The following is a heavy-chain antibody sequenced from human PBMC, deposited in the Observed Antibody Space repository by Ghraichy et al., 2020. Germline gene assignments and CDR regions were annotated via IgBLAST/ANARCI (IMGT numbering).Heavy chain of an antibody. J-gene: IGHJ3*02. D-gene: IGHD7-27*01. CDR1: GFSLSTSGVG. CDR2: IYWNDDK. CDR3: AHRRRAFRYWGSVPYNAFDI. V-gene: IGHV2-5*01. Sequence: SGPTLVKPTQTLTLTCTFSGFSLSTSGVGVGWIRQPPGKALEWLALIYWNDDKRYSPSLKSRLTITKDTSKNQVVLTMTNMDPVDTATYYCAHRRRAFRYWGSVPYNAFDIWGQGTMVTVSS.